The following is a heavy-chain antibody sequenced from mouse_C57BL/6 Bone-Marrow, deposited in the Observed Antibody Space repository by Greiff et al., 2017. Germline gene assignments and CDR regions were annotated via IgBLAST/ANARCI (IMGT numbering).Heavy chain of an antibody. CDR2: INPSSGYT. V-gene: IGHV1-4*01. J-gene: IGHJ3*01. CDR1: GYTFTSYT. D-gene: IGHD2-3*01. CDR3: ARCGYYPWCAY. Sequence: VQLQQSGAELARPGASVKMSCKASGYTFTSYTMHWVKQRPGQGLEWIGYINPSSGYTKYNQKFKDKATLTADKSSSTAYMQLSSLTSEDSAVYYCARCGYYPWCAYWGQGTLVTVSA.